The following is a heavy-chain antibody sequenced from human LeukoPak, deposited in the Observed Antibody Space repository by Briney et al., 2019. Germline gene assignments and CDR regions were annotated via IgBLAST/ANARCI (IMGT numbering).Heavy chain of an antibody. J-gene: IGHJ4*02. D-gene: IGHD2-21*02. Sequence: GGSLRLSGVASGFTCRSYGMNWVRQAPGKGLERVSLISWDGGRSYYADSVKGRFPISRDNSKKPLYLQMNFLRTEDTALYYCAKDSGKGNDFFDSWGRGTLVSVPS. CDR1: GFTCRSYG. CDR3: AKDSGKGNDFFDS. CDR2: ISWDGGRS. V-gene: IGHV3-43*02.